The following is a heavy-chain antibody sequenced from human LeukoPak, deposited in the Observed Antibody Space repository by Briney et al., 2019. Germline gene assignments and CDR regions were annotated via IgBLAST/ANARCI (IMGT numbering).Heavy chain of an antibody. CDR2: ITSSSNYI. CDR1: GFTFSSYW. D-gene: IGHD1-26*01. V-gene: IGHV3-21*01. Sequence: GGSLRLSCAASGFTFSSYWMSWVRQAPGKGLEWVSSITSSSNYIYYADSVKGRFTISRDNAKNSLYLQMNSLRAEDTAVYHCATYSGPGAFDIWGQGTMVTVSS. CDR3: ATYSGPGAFDI. J-gene: IGHJ3*02.